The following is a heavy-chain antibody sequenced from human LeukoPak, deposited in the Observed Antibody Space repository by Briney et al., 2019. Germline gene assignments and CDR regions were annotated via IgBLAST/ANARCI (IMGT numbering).Heavy chain of an antibody. CDR3: ARELVVVAATFYYYYYMDV. CDR2: VSISSGTI. Sequence: GGSLRLSCAASGFTFSGHNMNWVRQAPGKGLEWISFVSISSGTIYYADSVNGRFRISRDNAKSSLDLEMNSLRAEDTAVYYCARELVVVAATFYYYYYMDVWGKGTTVTVSS. D-gene: IGHD2-15*01. V-gene: IGHV3-48*04. CDR1: GFTFSGHN. J-gene: IGHJ6*03.